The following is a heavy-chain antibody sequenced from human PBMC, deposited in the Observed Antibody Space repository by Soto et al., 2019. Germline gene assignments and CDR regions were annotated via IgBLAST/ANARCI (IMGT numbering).Heavy chain of an antibody. Sequence: TLSLTCAVYGGSFSGYYWSWIRQPPGKGLEWIGEINHSGSTNYNPSLKSRVTISVDTSKNQFSLKLSSVTAADTAVYYCARRGFGVVKKVAYYYYYMDVWGKGT. CDR2: INHSGST. V-gene: IGHV4-34*01. CDR3: ARRGFGVVKKVAYYYYYMDV. D-gene: IGHD3-3*01. CDR1: GGSFSGYY. J-gene: IGHJ6*03.